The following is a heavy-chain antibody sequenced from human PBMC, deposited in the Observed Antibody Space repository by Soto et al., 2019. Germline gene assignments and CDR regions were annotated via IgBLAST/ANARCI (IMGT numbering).Heavy chain of an antibody. V-gene: IGHV3-23*01. CDR1: GFTFSSYA. Sequence: PVGSLRLSCAASGFTFSSYAMSWVRQAPGKGLEWVSAISGSGGSTYYADSVKGRFTISRDNSKNTLFLQMNSLRAEATAVYYCAKDQQLWFRYYFDYWGPGAMVTVYS. CDR2: ISGSGGST. J-gene: IGHJ4*02. D-gene: IGHD5-18*01. CDR3: AKDQQLWFRYYFDY.